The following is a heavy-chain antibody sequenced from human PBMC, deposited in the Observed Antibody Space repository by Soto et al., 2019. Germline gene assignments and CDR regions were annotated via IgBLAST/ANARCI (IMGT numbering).Heavy chain of an antibody. D-gene: IGHD3-3*01. CDR2: AYYSGST. J-gene: IGHJ4*02. CDR3: ASYNFGVFFDY. CDR1: GGSISNYY. V-gene: IGHV4-59*01. Sequence: SETLSLTCSVSGGSISNYYWSWIRQSPGKGLEWIGYAYYSGSTNYNLSLKSRVAISVDTSKNQFSLKLTSVTAADTAVYYCASYNFGVFFDYWGQGTPVTVSS.